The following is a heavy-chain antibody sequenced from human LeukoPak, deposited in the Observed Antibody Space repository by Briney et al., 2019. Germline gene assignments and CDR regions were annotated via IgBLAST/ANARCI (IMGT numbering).Heavy chain of an antibody. J-gene: IGHJ4*02. CDR2: IYRDGTT. CDR1: GFTFSSNY. D-gene: IGHD1-26*01. Sequence: GGSLRLSCAASGFTFSSNYMSWVRLAPGKGLEWVSVIYRDGTTYYADSVKGRFTISRDNSKNTVYLQMNSLRAEDTAVFYCASSTEWEPIRDYWGPGTLVTVSS. CDR3: ASSTEWEPIRDY. V-gene: IGHV3-53*01.